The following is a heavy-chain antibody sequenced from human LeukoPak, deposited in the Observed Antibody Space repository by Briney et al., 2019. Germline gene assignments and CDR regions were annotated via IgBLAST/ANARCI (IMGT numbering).Heavy chain of an antibody. CDR2: IYYSGSA. CDR1: GGSISSYY. Sequence: SETLSLTCTVSGGSISSYYWSWIRQPPGKGLEWIGYIYYSGSANYNPSLKSRVTISVDTSKNQFSLKLTSVTAADTAVYYCASGRQLDAFDIWGQGTMVTVS. J-gene: IGHJ3*02. CDR3: ASGRQLDAFDI. V-gene: IGHV4-59*08. D-gene: IGHD6-13*01.